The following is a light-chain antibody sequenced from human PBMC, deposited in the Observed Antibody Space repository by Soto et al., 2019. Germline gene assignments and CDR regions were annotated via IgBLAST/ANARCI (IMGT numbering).Light chain of an antibody. V-gene: IGKV1-39*01. Sequence: DIQMTQSPSSLSASVGDRVTITCRASQSISSYLNWYQQKPGKAPKVLIYAASSLQSGVPSRFSGSGSGTDFTLTISSLQPEDFATYYCQQSSSTPLTFGGGTKVDIK. CDR1: QSISSY. CDR3: QQSSSTPLT. CDR2: AAS. J-gene: IGKJ4*01.